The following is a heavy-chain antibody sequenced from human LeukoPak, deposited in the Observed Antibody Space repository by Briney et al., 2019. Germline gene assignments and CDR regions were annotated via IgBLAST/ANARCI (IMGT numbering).Heavy chain of an antibody. CDR3: ARGGGGYYDFWSGYYSGPGDV. CDR1: GDGVSSNSAG. V-gene: IGHV6-1*01. CDR2: TYYRSKWYY. Sequence: SQTLSLTCAISGDGVSSNSAGWTWIRLSPSRGLEWLGRTYYRSKWYYDYAETVKSRITINPDTSKNQFSLQLNSVTPEDTGVYYCARGGGGYYDFWSGYYSGPGDVWGQGTTVTVSS. D-gene: IGHD3-3*01. J-gene: IGHJ6*02.